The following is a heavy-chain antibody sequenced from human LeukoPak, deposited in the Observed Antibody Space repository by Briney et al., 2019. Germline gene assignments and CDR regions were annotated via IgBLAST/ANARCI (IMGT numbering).Heavy chain of an antibody. J-gene: IGHJ4*02. D-gene: IGHD3-22*01. CDR2: IYHSGTT. V-gene: IGHV4-38-2*02. CDR1: GYSICSGYY. CDR3: ARDSKQGYDTSGLYY. Sequence: SETLSLTCTVSGYSICSGYYWGWIRQPPGKGLEWIGSIYHSGTTYYNPSLKSRVTISVDTSKNQFSLKLSSVTAADTAVYYCARDSKQGYDTSGLYYWGQGTLVTVSS.